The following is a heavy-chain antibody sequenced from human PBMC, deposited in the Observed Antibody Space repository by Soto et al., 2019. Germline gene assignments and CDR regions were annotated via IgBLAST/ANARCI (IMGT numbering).Heavy chain of an antibody. Sequence: EVQLLESGGGLVQPGGSLRLSCEASGFTFTTYIMSWVRQAPGKGLEWVSSINNNGDRTYYADSVKGRFTISRDNSKNTMYLQLNSLRAEATALYCCAKINYYGSGGAIWGQGALVVVSS. CDR2: INNNGDRT. V-gene: IGHV3-23*01. CDR3: AKINYYGSGGAI. CDR1: GFTFTTYI. J-gene: IGHJ4*02. D-gene: IGHD3-10*01.